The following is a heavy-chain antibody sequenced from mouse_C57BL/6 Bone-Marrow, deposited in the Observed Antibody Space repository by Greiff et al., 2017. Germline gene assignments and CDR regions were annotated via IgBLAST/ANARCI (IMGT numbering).Heavy chain of an antibody. J-gene: IGHJ3*01. D-gene: IGHD2-5*01. V-gene: IGHV1-64*01. CDR3: ARWDSNPFAY. CDR1: GYTFTSYW. Sequence: QVQLQQSGAELVKPGASVKLSCKASGYTFTSYWMHWVKQRPGQGLEWIGMIHPNSGSTNYNEKFKSKATLTVDKSSSTAYMQLSSLTSEDSAAYYCARWDSNPFAYWGQGTLVTVSA. CDR2: IHPNSGST.